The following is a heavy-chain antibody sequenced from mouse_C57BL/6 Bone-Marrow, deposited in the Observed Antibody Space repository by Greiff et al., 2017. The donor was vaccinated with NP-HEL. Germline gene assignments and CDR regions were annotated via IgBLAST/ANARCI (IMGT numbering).Heavy chain of an antibody. CDR3: TTWYDYDYYFDY. D-gene: IGHD2-4*01. V-gene: IGHV14-4*01. J-gene: IGHJ2*01. CDR2: IDPENGDT. CDR1: GFNIKDDY. Sequence: VQLKESGAELVRPGASVKLSCTASGFNIKDDYMHWVKQRPEQGLEWIGWIDPENGDTEYASKFQGKATITADTSSNTAYLQLSSLTSEDTAVYYCTTWYDYDYYFDYWGQGTTLTVSS.